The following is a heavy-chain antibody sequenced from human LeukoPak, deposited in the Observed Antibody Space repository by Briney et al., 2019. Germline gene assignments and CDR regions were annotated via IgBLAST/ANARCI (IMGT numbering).Heavy chain of an antibody. CDR2: IYDSGRN. Sequence: SETLSLTCTGSRYSISSGYYWGWSRPRPGKGVEWVGCIYDSGRNYYTPSLKSRVIISVDTTKNQISLKLSSVTAADTAVYYCARERLEQCAGEVFDYWGQGTLVTVSS. V-gene: IGHV4-38-2*02. D-gene: IGHD3-16*01. CDR3: ARERLEQCAGEVFDY. CDR1: RYSISSGYY. J-gene: IGHJ4*02.